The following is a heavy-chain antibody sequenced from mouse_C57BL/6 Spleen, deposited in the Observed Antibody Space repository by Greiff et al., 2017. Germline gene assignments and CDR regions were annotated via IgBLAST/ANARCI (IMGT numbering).Heavy chain of an antibody. V-gene: IGHV1-69*01. J-gene: IGHJ4*01. CDR2: IDPSDSYT. CDR1: GYTFTSYW. Sequence: QVQLQQPGAELVMPGASVKLSCKASGYTFTSYWMHWVKQRPGQGLEWIGEIDPSDSYTNYNQKFKGKSTLTVDKSSSTAYMQLSSLTSEDSAVYYCARCPNDYYAMDYWGQGTSVTVSS. CDR3: ARCPNDYYAMDY.